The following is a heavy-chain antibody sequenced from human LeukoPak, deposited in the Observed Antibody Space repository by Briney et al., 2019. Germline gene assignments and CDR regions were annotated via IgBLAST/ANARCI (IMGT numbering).Heavy chain of an antibody. J-gene: IGHJ4*02. Sequence: ASVKVSCKASGYTFTSYYMHWVRQAPGQGLEWMGIINPSGGSTSYAQKFQGRVTMTEDTSTDTAYMELSSLRSEDTAVYYCATGPLTGYYIDYWGQGTLVTVSS. CDR2: INPSGGST. V-gene: IGHV1-46*01. CDR1: GYTFTSYY. CDR3: ATGPLTGYYIDY. D-gene: IGHD3-9*01.